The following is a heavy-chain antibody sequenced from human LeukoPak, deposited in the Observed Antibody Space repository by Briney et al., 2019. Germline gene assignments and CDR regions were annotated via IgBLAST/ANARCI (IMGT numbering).Heavy chain of an antibody. CDR3: GRGGHFDLLEYAFDI. CDR2: IYHTGSP. Sequence: SETLSLTCTVSGGSISSGIYSWSWIRHHPEKGLEWIGYIYHTGSPYQNPSLKSRATLSVDTSQNQFSLRLNSVTAADTAVYYCGRGGHFDLLEYAFDIWGQGTMVTVSS. CDR1: GGSISSGIYS. V-gene: IGHV4-31*03. D-gene: IGHD3-9*01. J-gene: IGHJ3*02.